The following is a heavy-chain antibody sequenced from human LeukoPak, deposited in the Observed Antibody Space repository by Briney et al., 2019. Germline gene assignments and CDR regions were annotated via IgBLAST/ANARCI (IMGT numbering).Heavy chain of an antibody. CDR2: FDPEDGET. CDR1: GYSFTDHY. J-gene: IGHJ1*01. V-gene: IGHV1-24*01. Sequence: ASVKVSCKASGYSFTDHYMHWVRQAPGKGLEWMGGFDPEDGETIYAQKFQGRVTMTRDTSTSTVYMELSSLRSEDTAVYYCARDVHGEYFRHWGQGTLVTVSS. CDR3: ARDVHGEYFRH.